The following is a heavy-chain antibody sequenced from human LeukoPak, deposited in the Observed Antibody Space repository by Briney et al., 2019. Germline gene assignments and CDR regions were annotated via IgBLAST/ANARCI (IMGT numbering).Heavy chain of an antibody. CDR1: GGTFSSYA. CDR3: ARGALGDTAMARGAFDI. D-gene: IGHD5-18*01. V-gene: IGHV1-69*01. Sequence: SVKVSCKASGGTFSSYAISWVRQAPGQGLEWMGGIIPIFGTANYAQKFQGRVTITADESTSTAYMELSSLRSEDTAVYYCARGALGDTAMARGAFDIWGQGTLVTVSS. CDR2: IIPIFGTA. J-gene: IGHJ4*02.